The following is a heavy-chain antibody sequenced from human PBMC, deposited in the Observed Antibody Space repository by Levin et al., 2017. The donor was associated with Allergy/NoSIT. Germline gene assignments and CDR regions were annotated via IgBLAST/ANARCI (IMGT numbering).Heavy chain of an antibody. CDR1: GFTFSSYE. Sequence: LSLTCAASGFTFSSYEMNWVRQAPGKGLEWVSYISSSGSTIYYADSVKGRFTISRDNAKNSLYLQMNSLRAEDTAVYYCARADSRWSASNLDYWGQGTLVTVSS. CDR3: ARADSRWSASNLDY. CDR2: ISSSGSTI. D-gene: IGHD2-15*01. V-gene: IGHV3-48*03. J-gene: IGHJ4*02.